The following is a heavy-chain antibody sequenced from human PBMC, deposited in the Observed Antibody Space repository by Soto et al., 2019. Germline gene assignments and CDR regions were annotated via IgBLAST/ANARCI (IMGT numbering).Heavy chain of an antibody. Sequence: SETLSLTCAVCGVSFSGYYWNWIRQPPGKGLEWIGEINHSGSTNYNPSLKSRVTISVDTSKNQFSLKLSSVTAADTAVYYCARGYGRNLDYWGQGTLVTVSS. V-gene: IGHV4-34*01. CDR2: INHSGST. CDR3: ARGYGRNLDY. J-gene: IGHJ4*02. CDR1: GVSFSGYY. D-gene: IGHD3-10*01.